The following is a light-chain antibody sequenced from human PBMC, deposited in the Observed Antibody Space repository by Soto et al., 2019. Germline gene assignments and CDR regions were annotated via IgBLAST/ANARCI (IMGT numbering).Light chain of an antibody. CDR2: WAS. Sequence: IAMTQSPDSLAVSLGERATIDCKSSQSVLFSSDNKNYLAWYQQKPGQPPKLLIYWASTRESGVPDRFSGSGSGTDFTLTISSLQAEDVAVYYCQQYYNTPLTFGGGTKVQIK. CDR1: QSVLFSSDNKNY. CDR3: QQYYNTPLT. J-gene: IGKJ4*01. V-gene: IGKV4-1*01.